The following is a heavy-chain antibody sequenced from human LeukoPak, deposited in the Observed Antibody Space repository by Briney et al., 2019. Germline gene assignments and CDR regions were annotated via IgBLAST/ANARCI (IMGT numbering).Heavy chain of an antibody. CDR2: VSYDGSTK. J-gene: IGHJ4*02. D-gene: IGHD6-13*01. CDR1: GFTFSSYG. CDR3: ARAGSNWQFDY. V-gene: IGHV3-30*03. Sequence: GGSLRLSCEASGFTFSSYGMHWVRQAPGKGLEWVAVVSYDGSTKFYAGSVKGRFTISRDNSRNTLYLQLNSLRAEDTAVYYCARAGSNWQFDYWGQGTLVTVSS.